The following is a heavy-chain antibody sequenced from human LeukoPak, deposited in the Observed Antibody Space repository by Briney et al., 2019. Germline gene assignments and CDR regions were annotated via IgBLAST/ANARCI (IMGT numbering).Heavy chain of an antibody. Sequence: SETLSLTCTVSGGSISSGGYYWSWIRQPPGKGLEWIGYIYHSGSTYYNPSLKSRVTISVDRSKNQFSLKLTSVTAADTAVYHCAKNGQSGFSFDPWGQGTLVTVSS. J-gene: IGHJ5*02. V-gene: IGHV4-30-2*01. CDR2: IYHSGST. D-gene: IGHD1-26*01. CDR1: GGSISSGGYY. CDR3: AKNGQSGFSFDP.